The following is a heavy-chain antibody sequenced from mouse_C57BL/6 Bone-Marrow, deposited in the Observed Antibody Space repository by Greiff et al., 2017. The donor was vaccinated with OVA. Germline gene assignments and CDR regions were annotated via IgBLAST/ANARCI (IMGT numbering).Heavy chain of an antibody. Sequence: QVQLQQPGAELVMPGASVKLSCKASGYTFTSYWMHWVKQRPGQGLEWIGEIDPSDSYTNYNQKFKGKSTLTVDKPSSTAYMQLSSLTSEDSAVYYCARETAQATWAYWGQGTLVTVSA. CDR3: ARETAQATWAY. CDR1: GYTFTSYW. CDR2: IDPSDSYT. J-gene: IGHJ3*01. V-gene: IGHV1-69*01. D-gene: IGHD3-2*02.